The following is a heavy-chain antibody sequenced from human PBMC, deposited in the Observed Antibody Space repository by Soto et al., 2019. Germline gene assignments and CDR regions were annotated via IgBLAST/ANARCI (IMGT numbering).Heavy chain of an antibody. CDR2: IYYSGST. J-gene: IGHJ4*02. D-gene: IGHD6-19*01. V-gene: IGHV4-59*08. Sequence: SETLSLTCTVSGGSISSYYWSWIRQPPGKGLEWIGYIYYSGSTNYNPSLKSRVTISVDTSKNQFSLKLSSVTAADTAVYYCARLASGWYYFDYWGQGTLVTVSS. CDR1: GGSISSYY. CDR3: ARLASGWYYFDY.